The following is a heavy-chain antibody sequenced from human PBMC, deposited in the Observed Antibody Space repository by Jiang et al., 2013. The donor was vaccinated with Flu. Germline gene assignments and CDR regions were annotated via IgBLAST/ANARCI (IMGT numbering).Heavy chain of an antibody. CDR1: GGSISSSSYY. J-gene: IGHJ4*02. Sequence: PGLVKPSETLSLTCTVSGGSISSSSYYWGWIRQPPGKGLEWIGSIYYSGSTYYNPSLKSRVTISVDTSKNQFSLKLSSVTAADTAVYYCARVSTDPHCSGGSCPFDYWGQGTLVTVSS. V-gene: IGHV4-39*07. D-gene: IGHD2-15*01. CDR3: ARVSTDPHCSGGSCPFDY. CDR2: IYYSGST.